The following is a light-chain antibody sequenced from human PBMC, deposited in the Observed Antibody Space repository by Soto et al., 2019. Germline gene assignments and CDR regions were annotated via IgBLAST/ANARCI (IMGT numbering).Light chain of an antibody. CDR1: QTVSSNY. J-gene: IGKJ1*01. CDR2: GAS. V-gene: IGKV3-20*01. CDR3: QHYGNSLWT. Sequence: ENVLTQSPDTLSLSPGEGATLSCRASQTVSSNYLAWYQHRPGQAPKLIIHGASYTAPGIPDRFSGSRSGAVFTLTISRLEPEDFAVYFCQHYGNSLWTFGQGTKVEIK.